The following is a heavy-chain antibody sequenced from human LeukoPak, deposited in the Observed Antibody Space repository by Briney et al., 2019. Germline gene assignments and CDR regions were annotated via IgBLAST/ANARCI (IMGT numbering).Heavy chain of an antibody. D-gene: IGHD3-22*01. CDR2: INPNSGGT. CDR3: ARARRDYYDSSGYYRYYFGY. CDR1: GYTFTGYY. V-gene: IGHV1-2*02. J-gene: IGHJ4*02. Sequence: ASVKVSCKASGYTFTGYYMHWVRQAPGQGLEWMGWINPNSGGTNYAQKFQGRVTMTRDTSISTAYMELSRLRSDDTAVYYCARARRDYYDSSGYYRYYFGYWGQGTLVTVSS.